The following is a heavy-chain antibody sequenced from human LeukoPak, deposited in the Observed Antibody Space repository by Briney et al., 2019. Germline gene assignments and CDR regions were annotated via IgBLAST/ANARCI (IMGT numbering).Heavy chain of an antibody. CDR1: GFTFSSYS. Sequence: GGSLRLSCAASGFTFSSYSMNWVRQAPGKGLEWVSSISSSSSYIYYADSVKGRFTISRDNAKNSLYLQMNSLRAEDTAMYYCTIDYGPSSWYFDYWGQGTLVTVSS. J-gene: IGHJ4*02. V-gene: IGHV3-21*01. CDR3: TIDYGPSSWYFDY. D-gene: IGHD6-13*01. CDR2: ISSSSSYI.